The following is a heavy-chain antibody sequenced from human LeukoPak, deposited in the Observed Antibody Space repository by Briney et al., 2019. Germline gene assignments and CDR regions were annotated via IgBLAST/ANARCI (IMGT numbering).Heavy chain of an antibody. J-gene: IGHJ6*04. Sequence: GGSLRLSCAASGFSVSNNYVSWVRQAPGKGLEWISAVYSGGDTYYIESVRGRFTISRDNSKNTIHLQMNGLTPEDTAMYYCARDSTGASVWGKGTTVTVSS. CDR2: VYSGGDT. CDR3: ARDSTGASV. V-gene: IGHV3-53*01. CDR1: GFSVSNNY. D-gene: IGHD1-14*01.